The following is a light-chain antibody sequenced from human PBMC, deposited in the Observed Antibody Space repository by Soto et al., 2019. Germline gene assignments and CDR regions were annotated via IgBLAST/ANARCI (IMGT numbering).Light chain of an antibody. CDR3: SSYAGSSNV. J-gene: IGLJ1*01. CDR2: EVN. Sequence: QSVLTQPASVSGSPGQSITIFCSGTSSDIGGYNYVSWYQQHPGKAPKLMIYEVNKRPSGVPDRFSGSKSGNTASLTVSGLQAEDEADYYCSSYAGSSNVFGTGTKLTVL. V-gene: IGLV2-8*01. CDR1: SSDIGGYNY.